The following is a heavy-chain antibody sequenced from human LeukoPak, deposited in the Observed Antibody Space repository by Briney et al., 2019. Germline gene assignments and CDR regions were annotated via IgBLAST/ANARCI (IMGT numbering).Heavy chain of an antibody. Sequence: SSETLSLTCTVSGGSISSSSYYWGWIRQPPGKGLEWIGSIYYSGSTYYNPSLKSRVTISVDTSKNQFSLKLSSVTAADTAVYYCARLYYSEEDNWFDPWGQGTLVTVSS. V-gene: IGHV4-39*01. CDR3: ARLYYSEEDNWFDP. D-gene: IGHD2/OR15-2a*01. CDR1: GGSISSSSYY. CDR2: IYYSGST. J-gene: IGHJ5*02.